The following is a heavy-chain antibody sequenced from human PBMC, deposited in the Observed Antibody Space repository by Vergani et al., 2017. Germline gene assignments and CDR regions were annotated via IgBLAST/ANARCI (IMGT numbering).Heavy chain of an antibody. CDR2: IIPIFGTA. J-gene: IGHJ4*02. Sequence: QVQLVQSGAEVKKPGSSVKVSCKASGGTFSSYAISWVRPAPGQGLEWMGGIIPIFGTANYAQKFQGRVTITADESTSTADMELSSLRSEDTAVYYCARDRFPYYDYVWGSYRLLYWGQGTLVTVSS. CDR3: ARDRFPYYDYVWGSYRLLY. V-gene: IGHV1-69*01. D-gene: IGHD3-16*02. CDR1: GGTFSSYA.